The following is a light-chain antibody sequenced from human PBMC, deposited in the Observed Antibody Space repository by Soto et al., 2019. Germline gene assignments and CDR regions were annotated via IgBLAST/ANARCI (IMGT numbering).Light chain of an antibody. J-gene: IGKJ2*01. V-gene: IGKV3-11*01. CDR1: QSVSSY. CDR3: QQRSNWPQYT. Sequence: EIVLTQSPATLSLSPGERATLSCRASQSVSSYLAWYQQKPGQAPRLLIYDASNMATGIPARFSGSGSGTDFTLTISSLEPEDFTVSYCQQRSNWPQYTFGQGTKLEIK. CDR2: DAS.